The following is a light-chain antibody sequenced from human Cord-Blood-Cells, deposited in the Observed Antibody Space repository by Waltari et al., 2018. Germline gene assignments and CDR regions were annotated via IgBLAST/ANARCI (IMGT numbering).Light chain of an antibody. CDR2: DNN. CDR3: GTWDSSLSAAV. Sequence: QSVLTHPPSVSAAPGQKVTISCSGSSPNIGNTYVSWYQQLPGTAPKHLIYDNNKRPSGIPDRFSGSKSGTSATLGITGLQTGDEADYYCGTWDSSLSAAVFGGGTQLTVL. V-gene: IGLV1-51*01. J-gene: IGLJ7*01. CDR1: SPNIGNTY.